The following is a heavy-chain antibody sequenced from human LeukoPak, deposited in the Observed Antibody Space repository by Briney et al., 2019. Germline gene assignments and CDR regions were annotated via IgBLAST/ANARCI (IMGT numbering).Heavy chain of an antibody. CDR3: AREWITYDSSGYPVGSDY. J-gene: IGHJ4*02. D-gene: IGHD3-22*01. CDR1: GGTFSSYA. Sequence: SVKVSCKASGGTFSSYAISWVRQAPGQGLEWMGGIIPIFGTANYAQKLQGRVTITADESTSTAYMELSSLRSEDTAVYYCAREWITYDSSGYPVGSDYWGQGTLVTVSS. CDR2: IIPIFGTA. V-gene: IGHV1-69*13.